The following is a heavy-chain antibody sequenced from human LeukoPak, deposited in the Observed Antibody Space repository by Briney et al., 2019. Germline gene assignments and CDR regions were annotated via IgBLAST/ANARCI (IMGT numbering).Heavy chain of an antibody. D-gene: IGHD3-3*01. V-gene: IGHV4-38-2*01. Sequence: PSETLSLTCAVSGYSISSGYYWGWLRQPPGQGLEWIGSNYHSGSTYYNPSLKSRVTISVDTSKNQFSLKLSSVTAADTAVYYCARLCSFLEWLCPPFDYWGQGTLVTVSS. CDR3: ARLCSFLEWLCPPFDY. J-gene: IGHJ4*02. CDR1: GYSISSGYY. CDR2: NYHSGST.